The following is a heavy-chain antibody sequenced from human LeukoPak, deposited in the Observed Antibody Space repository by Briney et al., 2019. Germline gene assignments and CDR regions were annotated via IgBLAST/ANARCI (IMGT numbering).Heavy chain of an antibody. Sequence: SETLSLTCAVYGGSFSGYYWSWIRQPPGKGLEWIGEINHSGSTNYNPSLKSRVTISVDTSKNQFPLKLSSVTAADTAVYYCASGGGYDSGPDYWGQGTLVTVSS. CDR1: GGSFSGYY. V-gene: IGHV4-34*01. CDR2: INHSGST. D-gene: IGHD5-12*01. J-gene: IGHJ4*02. CDR3: ASGGGYDSGPDY.